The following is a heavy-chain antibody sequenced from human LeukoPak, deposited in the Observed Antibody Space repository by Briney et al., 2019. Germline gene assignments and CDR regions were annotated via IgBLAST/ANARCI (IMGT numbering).Heavy chain of an antibody. J-gene: IGHJ4*02. Sequence: GGSLRLSCAASGFTFSNYAMSWVRQAPGKGLEWVSAISGSGGSTYYADSVKGRFTISRDNSKNTLYLQMNSLRAEDTAVYYCAKGRGQVVITSLDYWGQGTLVTVSS. CDR1: GFTFSNYA. CDR3: AKGRGQVVITSLDY. CDR2: ISGSGGST. V-gene: IGHV3-23*01. D-gene: IGHD3-22*01.